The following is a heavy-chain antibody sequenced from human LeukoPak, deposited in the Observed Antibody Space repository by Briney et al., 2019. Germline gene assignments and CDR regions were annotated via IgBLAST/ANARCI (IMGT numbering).Heavy chain of an antibody. J-gene: IGHJ4*02. CDR1: GGTFSSYA. CDR3: ARESSMTTVVTEGGDFDY. D-gene: IGHD4-23*01. V-gene: IGHV1-69*06. CDR2: IIPIFGTA. Sequence: SVKVSCKASGGTFSSYAISWVRQAPGQGLEWMGGIIPIFGTANYAQKFQGRVTITADKSTSTAYMELSSLRSEDTAVYYCARESSMTTVVTEGGDFDYWGQGTLVTVSS.